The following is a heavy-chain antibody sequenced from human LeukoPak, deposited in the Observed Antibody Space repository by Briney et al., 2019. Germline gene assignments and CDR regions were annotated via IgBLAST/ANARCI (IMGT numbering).Heavy chain of an antibody. CDR1: GGSISNYY. D-gene: IGHD5-18*01. J-gene: IGHJ4*02. V-gene: IGHV4-4*07. Sequence: SETLSLTCTVSGGSISNYYWSWIRQPAGKGLEWIGRIYASGSTNYNPSLKSRVTISVDTSKNQFSLKLSSVTAADTAVYYCARGYSYGLRDYYFDYWGQGTLVTVSS. CDR3: ARGYSYGLRDYYFDY. CDR2: IYASGST.